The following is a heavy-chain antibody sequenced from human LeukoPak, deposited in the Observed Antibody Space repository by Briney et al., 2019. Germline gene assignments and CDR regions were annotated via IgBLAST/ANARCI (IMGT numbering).Heavy chain of an antibody. J-gene: IGHJ5*02. CDR2: INQSGST. V-gene: IGHV4-34*01. CDR3: ARVFSYPLRAPFDP. CDR1: GGSFRDYH. D-gene: IGHD3-3*01. Sequence: SETLSLTCAVYGGSFRDYHWSWIRQPPGKGLEWIGEINQSGSTKYNPSLKSRVTISVDTSKNQFSLKLSSVTAADTAVYYCARVFSYPLRAPFDPWGQGTLVTVSS.